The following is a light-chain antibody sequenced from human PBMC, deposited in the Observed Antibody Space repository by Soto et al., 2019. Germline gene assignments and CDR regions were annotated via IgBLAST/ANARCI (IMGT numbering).Light chain of an antibody. V-gene: IGLV2-11*01. Sequence: QSALTQPRSVSGSPGQSVTISCTGTSSDVGDDNYVSWYQHHPGKAPKLMIYDVSKWPSGVPDRFSGSKSGNTASLTISGLQAEDEADYYCCSYVGSYTWAFGGGTKVTVL. J-gene: IGLJ3*02. CDR2: DVS. CDR3: CSYVGSYTWA. CDR1: SSDVGDDNY.